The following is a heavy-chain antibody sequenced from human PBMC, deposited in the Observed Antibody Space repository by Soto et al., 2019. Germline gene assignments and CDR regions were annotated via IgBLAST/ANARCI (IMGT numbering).Heavy chain of an antibody. CDR3: AADTSEGSGWPHFDS. V-gene: IGHV1-58*02. CDR2: IVVGSGKT. J-gene: IGHJ4*02. D-gene: IGHD6-19*01. CDR1: GFTFNSSA. Sequence: SVKVSCKASGFTFNSSAIHWVRQARGQRLERVGWIVVGSGKTNYAQKFQERVIITRDMSTSTAYMELSSLRSEDTAVYYCAADTSEGSGWPHFDSWGQGTLVTVSS.